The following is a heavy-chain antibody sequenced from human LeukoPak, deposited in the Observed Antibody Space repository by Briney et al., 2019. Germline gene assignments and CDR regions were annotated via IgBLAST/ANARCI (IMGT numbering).Heavy chain of an antibody. J-gene: IGHJ4*02. CDR1: GFTFNTYG. CDR3: ARGGVDYYGSGTYYLMYYFDY. Sequence: PGGSLRLSCAASGFTFNTYGMSWVREAPGKGVGWVSGLSGSGGATYYADSVKGRFTISRDDPHNTLYLQMNSLRAEDTAVYFCARGGVDYYGSGTYYLMYYFDYWGQGALVTVSS. D-gene: IGHD3-10*01. CDR2: LSGSGGAT. V-gene: IGHV3-23*01.